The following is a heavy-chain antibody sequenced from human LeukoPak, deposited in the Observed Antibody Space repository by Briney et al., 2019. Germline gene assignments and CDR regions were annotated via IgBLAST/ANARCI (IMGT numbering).Heavy chain of an antibody. J-gene: IGHJ5*02. D-gene: IGHD4-11*01. CDR2: IYYSGST. Sequence: SETLSLTCTVSGGSISSSSYYWGWIRQPPGKGLEWIGSIYYSGSTNYNPSLKSRVTMSVDTSKNQFSLKLSSVTAADTAVYYCAREGNDYSTRNNWFDPWGQGTLVTVSS. V-gene: IGHV4-39*07. CDR3: AREGNDYSTRNNWFDP. CDR1: GGSISSSSYY.